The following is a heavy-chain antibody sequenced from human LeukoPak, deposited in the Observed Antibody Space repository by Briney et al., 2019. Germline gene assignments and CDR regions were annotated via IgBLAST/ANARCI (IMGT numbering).Heavy chain of an antibody. Sequence: ASVKVSCKASGYTFTSYGISWVRQAPGQGLEWMGWISAYNGNTNYAQKLQGRVTMTTDTSTSTAYMELRSLRSDDTAVYHCARVEARRITIFGVVIIEGIFDYWGQGTLVTVSS. D-gene: IGHD3-3*01. CDR3: ARVEARRITIFGVVIIEGIFDY. J-gene: IGHJ4*02. CDR2: ISAYNGNT. CDR1: GYTFTSYG. V-gene: IGHV1-18*01.